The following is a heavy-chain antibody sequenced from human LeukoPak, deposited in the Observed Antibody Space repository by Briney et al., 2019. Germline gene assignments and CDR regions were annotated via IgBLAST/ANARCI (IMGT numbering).Heavy chain of an antibody. V-gene: IGHV4-39*07. CDR2: IYYSGST. Sequence: SETLSLTCTVSGGSISSSSYYWGWIRQPPGKGLEWIGSIYYSGSTYYNPSLKSRVTISVDTSKNQFSLKLSSVTAADTAVYYCARSARYFYGSGSYGPYYYMDVWGKGTTVTISS. CDR3: ARSARYFYGSGSYGPYYYMDV. D-gene: IGHD3-10*01. J-gene: IGHJ6*03. CDR1: GGSISSSSYY.